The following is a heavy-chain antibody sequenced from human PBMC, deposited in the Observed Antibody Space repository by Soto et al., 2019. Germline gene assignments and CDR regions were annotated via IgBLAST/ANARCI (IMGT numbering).Heavy chain of an antibody. CDR2: IYYSGST. J-gene: IGHJ4*02. V-gene: IGHV4-39*01. CDR3: ARQLPLYCSSTSCFLFDY. CDR1: GGSISSSSYY. Sequence: QLQLQESGPGLVKPSETLSLTCTVSGGSISSSSYYWGWIRQPPGKGLEWIGSIYYSGSTYYNPSLMSRVTISVDTSKNQFSLKLSSVTAADTAVYYCARQLPLYCSSTSCFLFDYWGQGTLVTVSS. D-gene: IGHD2-2*01.